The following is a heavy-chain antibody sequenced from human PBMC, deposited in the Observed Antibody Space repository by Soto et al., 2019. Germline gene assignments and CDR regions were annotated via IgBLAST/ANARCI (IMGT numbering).Heavy chain of an antibody. D-gene: IGHD2-2*02. V-gene: IGHV1-18*01. J-gene: IGHJ5*02. Sequence: QVQLVPSGAEVKKPGASVKVSCKASGYTFTSYGISWVRQAPGQGLEWMGWISAYNGNTNYAQKLQGRVTMTTDTYTSTAYMELRSLRSDDTAVYYCARDRCSSTSCYTRGVRWFDPWGQGTLVTVSS. CDR2: ISAYNGNT. CDR3: ARDRCSSTSCYTRGVRWFDP. CDR1: GYTFTSYG.